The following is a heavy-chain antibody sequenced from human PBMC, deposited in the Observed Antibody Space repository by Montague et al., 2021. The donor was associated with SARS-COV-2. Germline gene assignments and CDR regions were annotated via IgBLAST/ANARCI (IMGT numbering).Heavy chain of an antibody. J-gene: IGHJ4*02. CDR3: ARIRDYDILTGSYSGFDY. Sequence: VKPTQTLTLTCTFSGFSLSTSGMCVSWLRQPPGKALEWLALIDWDDDTYYSTSLKTRLTISKDTSKNQVVLTMTNMDPVDTATYHCARIRDYDILTGSYSGFDYWGQGTLVTVSS. D-gene: IGHD3-9*01. CDR1: GFSLSTSGMC. CDR2: IDWDDDT. V-gene: IGHV2-70*01.